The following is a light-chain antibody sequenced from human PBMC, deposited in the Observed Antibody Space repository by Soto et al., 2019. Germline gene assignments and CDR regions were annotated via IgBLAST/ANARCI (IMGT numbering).Light chain of an antibody. V-gene: IGKV1-27*01. CDR2: GAS. Sequence: DVQMTQSPSSLSASAGDRVTITCRASQGISNSLAWYQQRPGRVPKLLIYGASNLQSEVPSRFSGSGSGTDFTLTISSLQPEDVATYYCQKYDSAARTFGQGTKVDIK. J-gene: IGKJ1*01. CDR3: QKYDSAART. CDR1: QGISNS.